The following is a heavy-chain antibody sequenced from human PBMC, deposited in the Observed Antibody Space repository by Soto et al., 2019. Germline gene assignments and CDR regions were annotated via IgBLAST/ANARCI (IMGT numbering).Heavy chain of an antibody. J-gene: IGHJ4*02. CDR3: ARGVYDLWSGQTKGLDY. Sequence: HPGGSLRLSCAASGFTFSGSAMHWVRQASGKGLEWVGRIRSKANTYATAYAVSVKGRFTISRDDSRNTAYLQMNSLKTEDTAVYYSARGVYDLWSGQTKGLDYWGQGTAITXS. D-gene: IGHD3-3*01. CDR1: GFTFSGSA. CDR2: IRSKANTYAT. V-gene: IGHV3-73*01.